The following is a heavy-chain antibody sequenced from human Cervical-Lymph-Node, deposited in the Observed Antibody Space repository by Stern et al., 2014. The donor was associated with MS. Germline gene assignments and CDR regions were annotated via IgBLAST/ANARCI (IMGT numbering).Heavy chain of an antibody. CDR1: GDTFNNFD. CDR2: ITPLFGTA. V-gene: IGHV1-69*01. J-gene: IGHJ4*02. CDR3: ARHQGGVAAF. Sequence: VQLGESGAEVKKPGSSVKVSCKASGDTFNNFDIGWVRQAPGQGPEWLGGITPLFGTANYAQRLQDRVTFTADESTSTTYMELSRLRSEDTAIYYCARHQGGVAAFWGQGTLVTVSS. D-gene: IGHD6-13*01.